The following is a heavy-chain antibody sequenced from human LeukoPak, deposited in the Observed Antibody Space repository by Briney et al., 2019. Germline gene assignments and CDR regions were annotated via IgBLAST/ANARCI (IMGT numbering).Heavy chain of an antibody. Sequence: GESPKISCKGSGYSFTSYWIGWVRQMPGKGLEWMGIIYPGDSDTRYSPSFQGQVTISADKSISTAYLQWSSLKASDTAMYYCARLAVAGTPSYYYMDVGGKGTTVTVSS. V-gene: IGHV5-51*01. J-gene: IGHJ6*03. CDR3: ARLAVAGTPSYYYMDV. CDR1: GYSFTSYW. CDR2: IYPGDSDT. D-gene: IGHD6-19*01.